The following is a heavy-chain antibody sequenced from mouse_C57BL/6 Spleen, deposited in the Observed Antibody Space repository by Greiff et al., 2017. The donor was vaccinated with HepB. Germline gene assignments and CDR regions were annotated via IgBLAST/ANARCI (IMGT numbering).Heavy chain of an antibody. CDR2: IYPGDGDT. V-gene: IGHV1-82*01. CDR1: GYAFSSSW. D-gene: IGHD1-1*01. CDR3: ATNYYGSSPFAY. Sequence: QVQLKQSGPELVKPGASVKISCKASGYAFSSSWMNWVKQRPGKGLEWIGRIYPGDGDTNYNGKFKGKATLTADKSSSTAYMQLSSLTSEDSAVYFCATNYYGSSPFAYWGQGTLFTVSA. J-gene: IGHJ3*01.